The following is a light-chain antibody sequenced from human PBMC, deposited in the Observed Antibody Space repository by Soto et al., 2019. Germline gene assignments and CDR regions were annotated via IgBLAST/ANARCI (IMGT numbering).Light chain of an antibody. CDR3: SSYTGSSTLV. CDR1: SSDVGGYNY. CDR2: EVS. Sequence: QSALTQPASVSGSPGQSITISCTGTSSDVGGYNYVSWYQQHPGKAPKLMIYEVSNRPSGVSNRFSGSKSGNTASLTISGLQADDEADYYCSSYTGSSTLVFGGGTKLTVL. J-gene: IGLJ3*02. V-gene: IGLV2-14*01.